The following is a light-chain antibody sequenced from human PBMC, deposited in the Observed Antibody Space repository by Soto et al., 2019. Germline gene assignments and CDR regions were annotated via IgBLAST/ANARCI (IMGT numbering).Light chain of an antibody. J-gene: IGLJ1*01. CDR1: SSDFGGYNY. CDR3: CSYTSSNSLV. Sequence: QSALTQPASVSGSPGQSITISCTGTSSDFGGYNYVSWYQQHPGRAPKVLIYDVSNRPAGVSDRFSGSRSGNTASLTISGLHSEDEADYYCCSYTSSNSLVFGTGTNFTGL. V-gene: IGLV2-14*01. CDR2: DVS.